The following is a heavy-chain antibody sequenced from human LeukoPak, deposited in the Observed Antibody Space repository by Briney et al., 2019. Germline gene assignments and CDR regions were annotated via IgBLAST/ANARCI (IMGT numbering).Heavy chain of an antibody. CDR1: GFTFSDFY. J-gene: IGHJ4*02. CDR3: ARDRLQYSYGYDY. CDR2: ISSTGSYI. V-gene: IGHV3-11*05. Sequence: GGSLRLSCAASGFTFSDFYMSWIRQAPGKGLEWVSYISSTGSYIDYADSVKGRFTISRDNAKNSLYLQMNSLRAEDTAVYYCARDRLQYSYGYDYWGQGTLVTVSS. D-gene: IGHD5-18*01.